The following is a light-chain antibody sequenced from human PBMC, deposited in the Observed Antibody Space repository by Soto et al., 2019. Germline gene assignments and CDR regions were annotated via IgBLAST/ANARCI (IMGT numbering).Light chain of an antibody. V-gene: IGKV3D-15*01. CDR3: QQYNKWPLA. J-gene: IGKJ4*01. Sequence: EIVMTQSLATLSVSPGERATLSCRASQSVSSNLAWYQQKPGQAPRLLIYVASTRPTGIPDRFSGSGSGTEFTLTISSLQSEDFAVYYCQQYNKWPLAFGGGTKVEIK. CDR2: VAS. CDR1: QSVSSN.